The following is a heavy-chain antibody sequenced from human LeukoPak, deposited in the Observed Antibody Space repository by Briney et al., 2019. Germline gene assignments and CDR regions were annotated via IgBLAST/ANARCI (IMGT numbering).Heavy chain of an antibody. J-gene: IGHJ4*02. D-gene: IGHD3-10*01. CDR3: VREDYYASGSYPDY. V-gene: IGHV3-48*01. Sequence: GGSLRLSCTTSGFTFSSYSMNWVRQAPGKGLEWVSYSSSSSSTIYSAASVKGRFTISRDNAKNSLYLQMNSLRAEDTAVYYCVREDYYASGSYPDYWGQGTLVTVSS. CDR1: GFTFSSYS. CDR2: SSSSSSTI.